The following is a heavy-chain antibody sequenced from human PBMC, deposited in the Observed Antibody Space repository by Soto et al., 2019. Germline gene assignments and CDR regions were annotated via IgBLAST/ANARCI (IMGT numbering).Heavy chain of an antibody. CDR2: IWYDGSNK. V-gene: IGHV3-33*01. Sequence: GGSLRLSCAASGFTFSSYGMHWVRQAPGKGLEWVAVIWYDGSNKYYADSVKGRFTISRDNSKNTLYLQVNSLRAEDTAVYYCARARSSGWRMRGGAFDYWGQGTLVTVSS. CDR3: ARARSSGWRMRGGAFDY. J-gene: IGHJ4*02. CDR1: GFTFSSYG. D-gene: IGHD6-19*01.